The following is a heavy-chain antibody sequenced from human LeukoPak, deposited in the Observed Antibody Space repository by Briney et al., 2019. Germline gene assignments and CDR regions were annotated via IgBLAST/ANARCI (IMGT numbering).Heavy chain of an antibody. CDR3: ARNYGDYAVPFDY. CDR2: IYYSGSA. Sequence: SETLSLTCTVSGDSISNGCCYWGWIRQPPGKGLEWIGNIYYSGSAYYNPSLKSRVTISVDTSKNQFSLKLSSVTAADTAVYYCARNYGDYAVPFDYWGQGTLVTVSS. J-gene: IGHJ4*02. V-gene: IGHV4-39*07. CDR1: GDSISNGCCY. D-gene: IGHD4-17*01.